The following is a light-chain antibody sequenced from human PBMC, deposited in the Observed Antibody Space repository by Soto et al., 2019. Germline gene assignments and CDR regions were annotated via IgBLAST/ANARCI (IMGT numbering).Light chain of an antibody. J-gene: IGKJ2*01. CDR1: QSISDW. CDR2: KAS. V-gene: IGKV1-5*03. CDR3: QHYNNYPYT. Sequence: DIQVTQSPSTLSASVGDRVSITCRASQSISDWLAWYQQKPGQAPKLLIYKASRLESGVPSRFSGSGSGTEFTLTINSLQPDDFSTYYCQHYNNYPYTFGQGSKLEIK.